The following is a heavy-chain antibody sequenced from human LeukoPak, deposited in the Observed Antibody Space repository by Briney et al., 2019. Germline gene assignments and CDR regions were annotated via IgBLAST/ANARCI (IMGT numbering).Heavy chain of an antibody. CDR2: IYPGDSDT. CDR3: ARGYYYGSGSYYLNFDC. V-gene: IGHV5-51*01. CDR1: GYSCTSYW. D-gene: IGHD3-10*01. Sequence: GGSLKISCKGSGYSCTSYWIGWVRQMPGKGLEWMGIIYPGDSDTRYSPSFQGQVTISADKSISTAYLQWSSLKASDTAMYYCARGYYYGSGSYYLNFDCWGQGTLVTVSS. J-gene: IGHJ4*02.